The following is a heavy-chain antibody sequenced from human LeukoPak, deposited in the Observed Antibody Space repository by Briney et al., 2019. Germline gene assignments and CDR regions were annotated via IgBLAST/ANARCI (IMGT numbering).Heavy chain of an antibody. D-gene: IGHD3-22*01. J-gene: IGHJ4*02. CDR1: GYTFTGYY. CDR2: INPNSGGT. CDR3: ARDRHYYDSSGQFDY. Sequence: ASVKVSCKASGYTFTGYYMHWVRQAPGQGLEWKGWINPNSGGTNYAQKFQGRVTMTRDTSISTAYMELSRLRSDDTAVYYCARDRHYYDSSGQFDYWGQGTLVTVSS. V-gene: IGHV1-2*02.